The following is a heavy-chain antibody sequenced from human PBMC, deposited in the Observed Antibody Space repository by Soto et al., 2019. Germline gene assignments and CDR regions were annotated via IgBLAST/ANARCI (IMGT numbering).Heavy chain of an antibody. V-gene: IGHV3-9*01. J-gene: IGHJ4*02. CDR1: GFTFDDYA. CDR3: AKLRDFVVLPAGILDF. D-gene: IGHD2-8*01. CDR2: ISCNSDST. Sequence: GGSLRLSCAASGFTFDDYAMHWVRQAPGKGLEWVSGISCNSDSTDYAPSVKGRFTISRDDFRNTLYLQMNSLRAEDTAIYYCAKLRDFVVLPAGILDFWAPGTLVTVSS.